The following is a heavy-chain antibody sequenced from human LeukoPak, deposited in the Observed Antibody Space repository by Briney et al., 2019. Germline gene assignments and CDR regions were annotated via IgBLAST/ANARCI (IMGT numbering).Heavy chain of an antibody. V-gene: IGHV1-2*02. D-gene: IGHD3-22*01. CDR2: LNPNSGGT. J-gene: IGHJ4*02. Sequence: GASVKVSCKASGYTFTGYYMHWVRQAPGQGLEWLGWLNPNSGGTSYPQKFQGRVTMTRETSTSTAYMELSSLRSDDTAMYYCARGGEWYYDSSTYRLFDYWGQGTLVTVSS. CDR1: GYTFTGYY. CDR3: ARGGEWYYDSSTYRLFDY.